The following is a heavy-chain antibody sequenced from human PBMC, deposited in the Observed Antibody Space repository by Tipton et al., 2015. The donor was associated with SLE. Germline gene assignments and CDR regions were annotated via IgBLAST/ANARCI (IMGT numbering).Heavy chain of an antibody. V-gene: IGHV3-9*01. CDR2: ISWNSGGI. D-gene: IGHD6-19*01. Sequence: SLRLSCAASGFTFAEYAMHWVRQAPGKGLEWVSGISWNSGGIVYADSVKGRFTISRDNTRNSLYLQMDSLRAEDTALYYCAKDMEQWLAFYFDNWGQGTLVAVSS. CDR3: AKDMEQWLAFYFDN. J-gene: IGHJ4*02. CDR1: GFTFAEYA.